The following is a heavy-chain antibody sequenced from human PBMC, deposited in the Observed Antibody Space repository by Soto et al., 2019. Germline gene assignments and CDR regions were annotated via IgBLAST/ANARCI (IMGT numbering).Heavy chain of an antibody. V-gene: IGHV1-69*13. CDR3: ASTPLGYCSGGSCYRHNYFDY. Sequence: SVKVSCKASGGTFSSYAISWVRQAPGQGLEWMGGIIPIFGTANYAQKFQGRVTITADESTSTAYMELSSLRSEDTAVYYCASTPLGYCSGGSCYRHNYFDYWGQGTLVTVSS. J-gene: IGHJ4*02. CDR2: IIPIFGTA. D-gene: IGHD2-15*01. CDR1: GGTFSSYA.